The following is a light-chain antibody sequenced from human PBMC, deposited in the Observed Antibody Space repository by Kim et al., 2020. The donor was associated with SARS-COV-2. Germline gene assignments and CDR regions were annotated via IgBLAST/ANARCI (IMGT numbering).Light chain of an antibody. CDR3: AAWDDSLSAWL. CDR1: PSSLGTDF. J-gene: IGLJ3*02. CDR2: RDN. V-gene: IGLV1-47*01. Sequence: QGCSLSGAAAPSSLGTDFVCVYPRIPVSAPKVLIYRDNERPSGVPGRFSGSKAGTSASLAISGLRSEDEADYYCAAWDDSLSAWLFGGGTQLTVL.